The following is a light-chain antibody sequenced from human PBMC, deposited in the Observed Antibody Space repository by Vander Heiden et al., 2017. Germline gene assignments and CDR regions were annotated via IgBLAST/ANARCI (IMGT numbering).Light chain of an antibody. CDR2: GAA. CDR3: QQYGSSPPYT. J-gene: IGKJ2*01. Sequence: EIELTQSPGTLSLSPGERATLSCRASQSVSSSYLAWYQQKPGQAPRLLIYGAASSATGIPDRFSGSGSGTDFTLTISRLEPEDFAVYYCQQYGSSPPYTFGQGTKLEIK. V-gene: IGKV3-20*01. CDR1: QSVSSSY.